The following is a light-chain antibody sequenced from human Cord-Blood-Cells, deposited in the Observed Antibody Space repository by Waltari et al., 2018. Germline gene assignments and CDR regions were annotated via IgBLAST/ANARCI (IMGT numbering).Light chain of an antibody. CDR3: SSYTSSSTLV. J-gene: IGLJ3*02. Sequence: QSALTQPPSVPGSPGQSITISCTGTSRAAGGYNYISWYQQHPGKAPKLMIYDVSNRPSGVSNRFSGSKSGNTASLTISGLQAEDEADYYCSSYTSSSTLVFGGGTKLTVL. CDR2: DVS. CDR1: SRAAGGYNY. V-gene: IGLV2-14*01.